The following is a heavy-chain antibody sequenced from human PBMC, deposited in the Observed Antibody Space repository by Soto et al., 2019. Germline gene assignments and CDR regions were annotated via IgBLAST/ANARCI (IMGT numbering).Heavy chain of an antibody. V-gene: IGHV3-23*01. J-gene: IGHJ4*02. Sequence: GGSLRLSCEASGFTFSTYAMSWVRQSPGKGLEWVSTISGTGSITNYADSVKGRFTISRDNFLDTVYLQMSSLRAEDTAVYYCAKEWAGFGGVIVNKPPFDYWGQGALVTVSS. CDR3: AKEWAGFGGVIVNKPPFDY. CDR1: GFTFSTYA. CDR2: ISGTGSIT. D-gene: IGHD3-16*02.